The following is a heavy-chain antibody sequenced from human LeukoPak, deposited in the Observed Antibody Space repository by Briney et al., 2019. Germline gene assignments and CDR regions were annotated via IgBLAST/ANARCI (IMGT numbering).Heavy chain of an antibody. CDR3: ARDLGPHIAVARHFDY. V-gene: IGHV3-7*01. CDR2: IKQDGSEK. J-gene: IGHJ4*02. Sequence: PGGSLRLSCAASGFTFSSYWMSWVRQAPGKGLEWVANIKQDGSEKYYVDFVKGRFTISRDNAKNSLYLQMNSLRAEDTAVYYCARDLGPHIAVARHFDYWGQGTLVTVSS. D-gene: IGHD6-19*01. CDR1: GFTFSSYW.